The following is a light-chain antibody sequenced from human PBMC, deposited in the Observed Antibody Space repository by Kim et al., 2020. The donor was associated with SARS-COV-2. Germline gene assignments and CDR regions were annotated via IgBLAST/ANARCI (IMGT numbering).Light chain of an antibody. J-gene: IGKJ4*01. CDR3: QHYDNLPPLT. CDR2: DAS. V-gene: IGKV1-33*01. Sequence: SVGDRVTITCQASQDISNYLSWYQEKPGKAPKLLIFDASNLETGVPSRFSGTGSGTDFTFTISSLQPEDIATYYCQHYDNLPPLTVGGGTKVDIK. CDR1: QDISNY.